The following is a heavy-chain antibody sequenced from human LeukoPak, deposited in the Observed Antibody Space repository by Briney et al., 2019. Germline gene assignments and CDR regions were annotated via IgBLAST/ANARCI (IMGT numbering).Heavy chain of an antibody. D-gene: IGHD2-2*02. CDR2: ITSISSHI. Sequence: GGSLRLSCAASGFTLSSYSMNWVRQAPGKGLEWVSSITSISSHIYYAVSVQGRFTISRDNAKTSLSLQMNSLRAEDTAVYYCARAAEGYCSSTSCYTGGPYFDYWGQGTLVTVSS. V-gene: IGHV3-21*01. J-gene: IGHJ4*02. CDR1: GFTLSSYS. CDR3: ARAAEGYCSSTSCYTGGPYFDY.